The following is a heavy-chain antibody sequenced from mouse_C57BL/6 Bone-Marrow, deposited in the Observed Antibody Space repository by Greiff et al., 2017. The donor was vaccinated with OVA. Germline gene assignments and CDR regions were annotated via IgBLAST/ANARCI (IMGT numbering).Heavy chain of an antibody. Sequence: QVQLQQPGAELVKPGASVQMSCKASGYTFTSYWITWVTQRPGQGLEWIGDIYPGSGSTNYNEKFKSKATLTGDTSSSTAYMQLSSLTAEDSAVYYCAREGHGNYYAMDYWGQGTSVTVSS. CDR2: IYPGSGST. CDR3: AREGHGNYYAMDY. D-gene: IGHD2-1*01. CDR1: GYTFTSYW. J-gene: IGHJ4*01. V-gene: IGHV1-55*01.